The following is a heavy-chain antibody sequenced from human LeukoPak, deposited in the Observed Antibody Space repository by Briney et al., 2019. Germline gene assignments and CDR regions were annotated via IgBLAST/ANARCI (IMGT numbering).Heavy chain of an antibody. CDR1: GGSISSSSYY. J-gene: IGHJ3*02. V-gene: IGHV4-39*01. D-gene: IGHD1-26*01. CDR2: IYYSGST. Sequence: SETLSLTCTVSGGSISSSSYYWGWIRQPPGKGLEWIGSIYYSGSTYYNPSLKSRVTISVDTSKNQFSLRLSSVTAADTAVHYYARRVGVGAKDAFDIWGQGTMVTVSS. CDR3: ARRVGVGAKDAFDI.